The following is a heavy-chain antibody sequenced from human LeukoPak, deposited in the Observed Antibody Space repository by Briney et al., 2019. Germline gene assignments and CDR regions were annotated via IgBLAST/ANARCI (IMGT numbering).Heavy chain of an antibody. CDR2: IKQDGSEK. Sequence: GGSLRLSCAASGFTFSSYAMSWVRQAPGKGLEWVANIKQDGSEKYYVDSVKGRFTISRDNAKNSLYLQMNSLRAEDTAVYYCARVSGDGYKYWGQGTLVTVSS. V-gene: IGHV3-7*01. J-gene: IGHJ4*02. CDR3: ARVSGDGYKY. CDR1: GFTFSSYA. D-gene: IGHD5-24*01.